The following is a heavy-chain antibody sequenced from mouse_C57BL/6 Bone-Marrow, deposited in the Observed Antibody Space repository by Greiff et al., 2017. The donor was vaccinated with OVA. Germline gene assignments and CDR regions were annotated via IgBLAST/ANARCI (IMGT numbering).Heavy chain of an antibody. V-gene: IGHV1-72*01. J-gene: IGHJ1*03. Sequence: QVQLQQPGAELVKPGASVKLSCKASGYTFTSYWMHWVKQRPGRGLGWIGRIDPNSGGTKYNEKFKSKATLTVDKPSSTAYMQLSSLTSEDSAVYYCANDGYYWYFDVWGTGTTVTVSS. D-gene: IGHD2-3*01. CDR1: GYTFTSYW. CDR3: ANDGYYWYFDV. CDR2: IDPNSGGT.